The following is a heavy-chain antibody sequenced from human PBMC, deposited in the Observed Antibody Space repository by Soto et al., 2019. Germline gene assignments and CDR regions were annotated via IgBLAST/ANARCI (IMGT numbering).Heavy chain of an antibody. CDR3: ARDPYTPYDSSGYYLVR. CDR2: ISSSSSYI. Sequence: PGGSLRLSCAASGFTFSSYSMNWVRQAPGKGLEWVSSISSSSSYIYYADSVKGRFTISRDNAKNSLYLQMNRLRAEDTAVYYCARDPYTPYDSSGYYLVRWGQGTLVTVSS. D-gene: IGHD3-22*01. V-gene: IGHV3-21*01. CDR1: GFTFSSYS. J-gene: IGHJ4*02.